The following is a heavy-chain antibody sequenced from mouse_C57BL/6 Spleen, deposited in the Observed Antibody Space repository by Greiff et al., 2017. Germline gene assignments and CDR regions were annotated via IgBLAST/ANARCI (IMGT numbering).Heavy chain of an antibody. J-gene: IGHJ3*01. D-gene: IGHD1-1*01. V-gene: IGHV1-85*01. CDR1: GYTFTSYD. CDR3: ARERGLYYYGSSLAWFAY. Sequence: QVQLQQSGPELVKPGASVKLSCKASGYTFTSYDINWVKQRPGQGLEWIGWIYPRDGSTKYNEKFKGKATLTVDTSSSTAYMELHSLSSEDSSVXFCARERGLYYYGSSLAWFAYWGQGTLVTVSA. CDR2: IYPRDGST.